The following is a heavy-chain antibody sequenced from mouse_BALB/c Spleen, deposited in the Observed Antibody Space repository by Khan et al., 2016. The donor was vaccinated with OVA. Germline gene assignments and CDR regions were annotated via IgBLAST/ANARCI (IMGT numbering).Heavy chain of an antibody. CDR1: GYTFTTYW. V-gene: IGHV1-7*01. CDR2: INPTSGYT. Sequence: QLQESGAELAKPGASVKMSCKASGYTFTTYWMHWVKQRPGQGLEWIGYINPTSGYTDYNEKFKDRATLSADKSSSTAYMQLSSLTSEDSAVYYCTRDRIDYWGQGTTLTVSS. J-gene: IGHJ2*01. CDR3: TRDRIDY.